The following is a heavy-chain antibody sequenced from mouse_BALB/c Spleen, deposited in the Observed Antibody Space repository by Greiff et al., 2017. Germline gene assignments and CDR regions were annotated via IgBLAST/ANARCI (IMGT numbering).Heavy chain of an antibody. CDR2: IDPANGNT. V-gene: IGHV14-3*02. CDR1: GFNFKDSY. J-gene: IGHJ2*01. Sequence: VQLQQSGAELVKPGASVKLSCTASGFNFKDSYMHWVKQRPEQGLEWIGRIDPANGNTKYDPKFQGKATITADTSSNTAYLQLSSLTSEDTAVCYCAHIATIVGDRWGQGTTLTVSS. CDR3: AHIATIVGDR. D-gene: IGHD1-1*01.